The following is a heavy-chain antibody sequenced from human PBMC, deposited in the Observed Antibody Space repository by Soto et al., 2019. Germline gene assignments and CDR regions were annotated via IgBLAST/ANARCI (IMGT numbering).Heavy chain of an antibody. Sequence: QVQLQPWGAGLFKPSETLSLTCTVYGGAFTGFYWNWVRQPPGKGLELIGEIDHSGSTTYNPSLKSRVTISLDTSKNQFSLKLTSVTAADTAVYYCARGVFSSSSHWGQGTLVTVSS. J-gene: IGHJ4*02. D-gene: IGHD6-6*01. CDR3: ARGVFSSSSH. CDR2: IDHSGST. CDR1: GGAFTGFY. V-gene: IGHV4-34*01.